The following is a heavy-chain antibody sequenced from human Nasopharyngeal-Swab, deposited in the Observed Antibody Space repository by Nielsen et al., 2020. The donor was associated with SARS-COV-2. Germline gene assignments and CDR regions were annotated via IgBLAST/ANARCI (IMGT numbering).Heavy chain of an antibody. J-gene: IGHJ5*02. Sequence: WIRQPPGKGLEWVAVIWYDGGNKFYAEPVRGRFTISRDNSKNTLYLEMNSLRDEDTAVYYCAREGEGYCSSTSCYARGGWFDPWGQGTLVTVSS. CDR2: IWYDGGNK. D-gene: IGHD2-2*01. V-gene: IGHV3-33*01. CDR3: AREGEGYCSSTSCYARGGWFDP.